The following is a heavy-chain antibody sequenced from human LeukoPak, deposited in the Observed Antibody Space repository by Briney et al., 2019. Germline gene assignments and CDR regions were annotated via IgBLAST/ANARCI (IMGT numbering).Heavy chain of an antibody. D-gene: IGHD2-2*01. CDR3: ATDVVVIPGRGPNDY. J-gene: IGHJ4*02. V-gene: IGHV3-7*03. Sequence: GGSLRLSCAASGFTFSSYWMSWVRQAPGKGLEWVANIKQDGSEKYYVDSVKARFTISRDNAKNSLYLQMNSLRAEDTAVYYCATDVVVIPGRGPNDYWGQGTLVTVSS. CDR1: GFTFSSYW. CDR2: IKQDGSEK.